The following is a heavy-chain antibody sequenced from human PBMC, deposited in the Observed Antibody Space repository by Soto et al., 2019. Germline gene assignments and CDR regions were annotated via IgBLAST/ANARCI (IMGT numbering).Heavy chain of an antibody. J-gene: IGHJ4*02. D-gene: IGHD1-1*01. V-gene: IGHV1-18*01. Sequence: QVHLVQSGAEVKKPGASVKVYCKGSGYAFTTYGITWVRQAPGQGLEWMGWISAHNGNTNYAQKLQGRVTGTRDTSTSTAYMELRSLRSDDTAVYYCARGRYGDYWGQGALVTVSS. CDR2: ISAHNGNT. CDR1: GYAFTTYG. CDR3: ARGRYGDY.